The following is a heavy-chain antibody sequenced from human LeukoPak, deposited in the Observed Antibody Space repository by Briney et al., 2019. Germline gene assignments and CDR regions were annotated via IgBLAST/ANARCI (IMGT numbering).Heavy chain of an antibody. D-gene: IGHD2-15*01. Sequence: GGSLRLSCAASGFTFSSCAMHWVRQAPGKGLEWVAVISYDGSNKYYADSVKGRFTISRDNSKNTLYLQMNSLRAEDTAVYYCARVRWELLLIDYWGQGTLVTVSS. CDR2: ISYDGSNK. CDR3: ARVRWELLLIDY. J-gene: IGHJ4*02. V-gene: IGHV3-30-3*01. CDR1: GFTFSSCA.